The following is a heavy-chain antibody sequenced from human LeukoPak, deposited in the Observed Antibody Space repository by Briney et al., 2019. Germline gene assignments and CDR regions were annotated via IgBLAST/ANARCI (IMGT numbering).Heavy chain of an antibody. D-gene: IGHD6-13*01. Sequence: GASVKVSCKASGYTFTSYYMHWVRQAPGQGLEWMGIINPSGGSTSYAQKFQGRVTMTRDTSTSTVYMELSSLTSEDTAVYYCARGYWSSGWSSYYYMDVWGKGTTVTISS. CDR1: GYTFTSYY. CDR2: INPSGGST. CDR3: ARGYWSSGWSSYYYMDV. V-gene: IGHV1-46*01. J-gene: IGHJ6*03.